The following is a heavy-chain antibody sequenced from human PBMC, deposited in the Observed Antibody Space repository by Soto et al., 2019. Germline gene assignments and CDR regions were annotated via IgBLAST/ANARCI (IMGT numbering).Heavy chain of an antibody. J-gene: IGHJ4*02. V-gene: IGHV3-21*01. CDR1: GFTFSSYS. Sequence: GGSLRLSCAASGFTFSSYSMNWVRQAPGKGLEWVSSISSSSSYIYYADSVKGRFTISRDNAKNSLYLQMNSLRAEDTAVYYCARGTTGTTGFDYWGQGTLVTVSS. CDR2: ISSSSSYI. CDR3: ARGTTGTTGFDY. D-gene: IGHD1-1*01.